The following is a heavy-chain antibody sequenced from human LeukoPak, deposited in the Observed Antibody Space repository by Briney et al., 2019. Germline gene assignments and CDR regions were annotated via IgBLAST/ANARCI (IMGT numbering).Heavy chain of an antibody. CDR2: IKEDGSEK. J-gene: IGHJ4*02. CDR3: ARDGGWGWDY. CDR1: GFTYSSHW. D-gene: IGHD6-19*01. V-gene: IGHV3-7*01. Sequence: GGSLRLSCAASGFTYSSHWMRWVRQAPGTGLEWVGNIKEDGSEKYYAGSVKGRFTISRDNANNSLYLQMNSLRVEDTAVYYCARDGGWGWDYWGQGALVTVSS.